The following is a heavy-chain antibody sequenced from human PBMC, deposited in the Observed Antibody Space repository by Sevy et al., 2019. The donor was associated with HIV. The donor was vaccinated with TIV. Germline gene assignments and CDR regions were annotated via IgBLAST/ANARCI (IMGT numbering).Heavy chain of an antibody. J-gene: IGHJ1*01. Sequence: GGSLRLSCAASGCSYSSYGMHWVRQAPGKGLEWVAYIQYDGSNKDYADSVKGRFTISRDNSKNTLDLQMNSLRVEDTAVYYCVKEGGGEGGDHWCQGTLVTVSS. CDR1: GCSYSSYG. V-gene: IGHV3-30*02. CDR2: IQYDGSNK. CDR3: VKEGGGEGGDH. D-gene: IGHD2-21*01.